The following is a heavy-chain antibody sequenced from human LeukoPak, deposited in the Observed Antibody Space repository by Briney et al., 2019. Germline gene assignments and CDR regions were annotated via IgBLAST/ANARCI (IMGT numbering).Heavy chain of an antibody. CDR2: IYYSGST. CDR1: GGSISSSSYY. CDR3: ARRYVWFDP. V-gene: IGHV4-39*01. J-gene: IGHJ5*02. D-gene: IGHD5-12*01. Sequence: SETLSLTRTVSGGSISSSSYYWGWIRQPPGKGLEWIGSIYYSGSTYYNPSLKSRVTISVDTSKNQFSLKLSSVTAADTAVYYCARRYVWFDPWGQGTLVTVSS.